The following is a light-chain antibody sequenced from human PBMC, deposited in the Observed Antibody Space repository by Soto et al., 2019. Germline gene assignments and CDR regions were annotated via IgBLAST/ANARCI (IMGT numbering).Light chain of an antibody. V-gene: IGKV3-11*01. CDR2: DIS. CDR3: QQHSNWPPLIT. CDR1: QSVTSY. J-gene: IGKJ5*01. Sequence: TVLTQSPGTLSLSPGNGATLSCRTRQSVTSYLSLDQLKARQAPTLLISDISKRATGIPDMFSGSGSGADFALTISSLQPEDFAVYYCQQHSNWPPLITFGQGPRLEI.